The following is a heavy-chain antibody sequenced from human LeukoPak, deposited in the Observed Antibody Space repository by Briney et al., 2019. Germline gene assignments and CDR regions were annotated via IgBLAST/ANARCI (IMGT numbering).Heavy chain of an antibody. Sequence: GASVTVSCKASGYTFTSYDINWVRQATGQGLEWMGWMNPNSGNTGYAQKFQGRVTMTRNTSISTAYMELSSLRSEDTAVYYCARGRKWFGEFLGPGDYWGQGTLVTVSS. CDR1: GYTFTSYD. V-gene: IGHV1-8*01. J-gene: IGHJ4*02. D-gene: IGHD3-10*01. CDR3: ARGRKWFGEFLGPGDY. CDR2: MNPNSGNT.